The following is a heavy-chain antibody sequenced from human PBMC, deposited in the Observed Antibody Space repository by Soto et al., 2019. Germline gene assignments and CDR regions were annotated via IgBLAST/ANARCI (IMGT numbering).Heavy chain of an antibody. CDR1: GYTFTSYA. J-gene: IGHJ4*02. CDR3: ARGLLWFGEENFDY. V-gene: IGHV1-3*01. Sequence: ASVKVSCKASGYTFTSYAMHWVRQAPGQRLEWMGWINAGNGNTKYSQKFQGRVTITRDTSASTAYMELSSLRSEDTAVYYCARGLLWFGEENFDYWGQGTLVTVSS. D-gene: IGHD3-10*01. CDR2: INAGNGNT.